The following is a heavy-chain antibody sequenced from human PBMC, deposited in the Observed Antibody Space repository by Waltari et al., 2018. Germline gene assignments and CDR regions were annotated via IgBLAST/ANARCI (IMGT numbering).Heavy chain of an antibody. CDR1: GGSFSGYY. D-gene: IGHD3-22*01. J-gene: IGHJ4*02. V-gene: IGHV4-34*01. CDR3: ARASYYYDSSGYPY. Sequence: QVQLQQWGAGLLKTSETLSLTCAVYGGSFSGYYWCWIRQPPGKGLEWIGEINHSGSTNYNPSLKSRVTISVDTSKNQFSLKLSSVTAADTAVYYCARASYYYDSSGYPYWGQGTLVTVSS. CDR2: INHSGST.